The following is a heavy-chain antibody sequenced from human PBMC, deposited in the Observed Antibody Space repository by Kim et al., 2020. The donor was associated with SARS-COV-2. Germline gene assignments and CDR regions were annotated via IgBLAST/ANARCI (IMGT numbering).Heavy chain of an antibody. D-gene: IGHD6-6*01. J-gene: IGHJ6*02. CDR2: IIPIFGTA. CDR1: GGTFSSYA. V-gene: IGHV1-69*13. Sequence: SVKVSCKASGGTFSSYAISWVRQAPGQGLEWMGGIIPIFGTANYAQKFQGRVTITADESTSTAYMELSSLRSEDTAVYYCAGIAARRDYYYYGMDVWGQGTTVTVSS. CDR3: AGIAARRDYYYYGMDV.